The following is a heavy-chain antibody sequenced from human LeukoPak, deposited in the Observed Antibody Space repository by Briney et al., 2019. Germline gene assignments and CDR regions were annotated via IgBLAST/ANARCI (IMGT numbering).Heavy chain of an antibody. V-gene: IGHV3-30*03. J-gene: IGHJ6*03. CDR2: ISYDGTNK. CDR3: VRSPTYYNMDV. Sequence: GGSLRLSCAASGFTFNNYVIHWVRQAPGKGLEWLAVISYDGTNKYYADSVKGRFTISRDHSQSTVDLQMNTLRGADTAVYYGVRSPTYYNMDVWGKGTTVTVSS. CDR1: GFTFNNYV.